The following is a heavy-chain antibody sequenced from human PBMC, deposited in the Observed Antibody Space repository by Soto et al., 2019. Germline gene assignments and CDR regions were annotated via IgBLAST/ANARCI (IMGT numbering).Heavy chain of an antibody. CDR3: ASSTTHDCGDSKSYRYFDL. CDR2: IYYSGST. Sequence: QVQLQESGPGLVKPSQTLSLTCTVSGGSISSGGYYWSWIRQHPGKGLEWIGYIYYSGSTYYNPSLKSRVTISVDTSKNQFSLKLSSVTAADTAVYYCASSTTHDCGDSKSYRYFDLWGRGTLVTVSS. V-gene: IGHV4-31*03. J-gene: IGHJ2*01. D-gene: IGHD4-17*01. CDR1: GGSISSGGYY.